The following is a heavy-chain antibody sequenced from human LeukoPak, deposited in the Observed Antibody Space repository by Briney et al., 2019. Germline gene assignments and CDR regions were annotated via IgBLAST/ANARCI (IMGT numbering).Heavy chain of an antibody. J-gene: IGHJ4*02. CDR2: INSSSSYI. CDR3: ARRRELLSWYFDY. Sequence: GGSLRLSCAASGFTFSSYSMNWVRQAPGKGLGWVSSINSSSSYIYYADSVKGRFTISRDNAKNSLYLQMNSLRAEDTAVYYCARRRELLSWYFDYWGQGTLVTVSS. CDR1: GFTFSSYS. V-gene: IGHV3-21*01. D-gene: IGHD1-26*01.